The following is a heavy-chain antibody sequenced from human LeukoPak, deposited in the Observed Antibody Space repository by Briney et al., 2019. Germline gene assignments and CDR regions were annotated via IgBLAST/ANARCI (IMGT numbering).Heavy chain of an antibody. Sequence: GGSLRLSGTASGFNFSTYWMTWVRQVPGKGLEWVANIKEDGSEIYYVDAVKGRFSISRDNAKTSLYLQMHSLSVADTGLYYCVTDQTGRHPYFFDYWGQGTLVTVSS. V-gene: IGHV3-7*01. CDR1: GFNFSTYW. CDR3: VTDQTGRHPYFFDY. J-gene: IGHJ4*02. CDR2: IKEDGSEI. D-gene: IGHD3-10*01.